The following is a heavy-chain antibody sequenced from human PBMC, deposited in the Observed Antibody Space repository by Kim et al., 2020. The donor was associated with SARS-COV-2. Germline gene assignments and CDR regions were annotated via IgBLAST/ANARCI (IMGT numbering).Heavy chain of an antibody. V-gene: IGHV3-23*01. D-gene: IGHD4-17*01. Sequence: VKGRFNISRDNSKNTLYLQMNSLRAEDTAVYYCAKDQGMVTTKFYYGMDVWGQGTTVTVSS. J-gene: IGHJ6*02. CDR3: AKDQGMVTTKFYYGMDV.